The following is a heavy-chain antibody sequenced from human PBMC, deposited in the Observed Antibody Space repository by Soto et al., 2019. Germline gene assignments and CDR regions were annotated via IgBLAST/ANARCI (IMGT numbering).Heavy chain of an antibody. J-gene: IGHJ4*02. CDR3: AKKPAIVVVVAATLFDY. Sequence: GGSLRLSCAASGFTFSSYAMSWVRQAPGKGLEWVSAISGSGGSTYYADSVKGRFTISRDNSKNTLYLQMNSLRAEDTAVYYCAKKPAIVVVVAATLFDYWGQGTLVTVSS. V-gene: IGHV3-23*01. D-gene: IGHD2-15*01. CDR1: GFTFSSYA. CDR2: ISGSGGST.